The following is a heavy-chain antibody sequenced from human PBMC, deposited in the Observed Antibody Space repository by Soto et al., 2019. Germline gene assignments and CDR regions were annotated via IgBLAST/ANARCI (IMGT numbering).Heavy chain of an antibody. CDR1: GFSLTTPGMC. V-gene: IGHV2-70*01. CDR3: AHIRGAGAYYYYPMDV. D-gene: IGHD3-10*01. J-gene: IGHJ6*02. Sequence: SGPTLVNPRQTLTLTCTFSGFSLTTPGMCVSWIRQPPGKALEWLAVIDWDDDKYYSTSLKTRLXXXXXXXXXXXXXXMTNVAXXXXXXYYCAHIRGAGAYYYYPMDVWGQGTTVTVSS. CDR2: IDWDDDK.